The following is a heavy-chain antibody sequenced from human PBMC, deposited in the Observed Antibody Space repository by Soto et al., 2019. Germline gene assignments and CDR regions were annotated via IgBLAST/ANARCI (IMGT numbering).Heavy chain of an antibody. CDR1: GFTFSSYG. V-gene: IGHV3-33*01. Sequence: GGSLRLSCAASGFTFSSYGMHWVRQAPGKGLEWVAVIWYDGSNKYYADSVKGRFTISRDNSKNTLYLQMNSLRAEDTAAYYCARQYYYGSGSTGDYYYYGMDVWGQGTTVTVYS. CDR3: ARQYYYGSGSTGDYYYYGMDV. D-gene: IGHD3-10*01. CDR2: IWYDGSNK. J-gene: IGHJ6*01.